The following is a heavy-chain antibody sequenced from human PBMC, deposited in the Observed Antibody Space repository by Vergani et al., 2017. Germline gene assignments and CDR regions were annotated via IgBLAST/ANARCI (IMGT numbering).Heavy chain of an antibody. Sequence: QVQLQESGPGLIKPSETLSLTCTVSGGSISSYYWSWIRQPAGKGLKWIGRIYTSGSTNYNPSLKSRVTMSVDTSKNQFSLKLSSVTAADTAVYYCARDIPYEFWSGGAFDIWGQGTMVTVSS. V-gene: IGHV4-4*07. J-gene: IGHJ3*02. CDR1: GGSISSYY. CDR3: ARDIPYEFWSGGAFDI. CDR2: IYTSGST. D-gene: IGHD3-3*01.